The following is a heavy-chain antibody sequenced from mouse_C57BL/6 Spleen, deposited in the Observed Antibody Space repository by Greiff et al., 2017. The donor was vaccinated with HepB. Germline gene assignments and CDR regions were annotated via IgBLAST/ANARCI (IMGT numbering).Heavy chain of an antibody. CDR2: INPGSGGT. J-gene: IGHJ3*01. V-gene: IGHV1-54*01. Sequence: VQLQQSGAELVRPGTSVKVSCKASGYAFTNYLIEWVKQRPGQGLEWIGVINPGSGGTNYNEKFKGKATLTADNSSSTAYMQLSSLTSEDSAVYFCATDGYSAYWGQGTLVTVSA. CDR1: GYAFTNYL. D-gene: IGHD2-3*01. CDR3: ATDGYSAY.